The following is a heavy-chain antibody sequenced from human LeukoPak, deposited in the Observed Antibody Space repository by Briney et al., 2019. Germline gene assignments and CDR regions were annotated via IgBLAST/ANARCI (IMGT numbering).Heavy chain of an antibody. V-gene: IGHV3-23*01. CDR3: AKAPRHDLAGFYFDY. J-gene: IGHJ4*02. CDR1: GFSFSNYA. D-gene: IGHD3-3*01. CDR2: ISGSGGST. Sequence: PGGSLRLSCAASGFSFSNYAMTWVRQAPGKGLELVSGISGSGGSTWYADSVKVRFTISRANFKNMIYLQMSSLRAEDTALYYCAKAPRHDLAGFYFDYWGQGTLVTVSS.